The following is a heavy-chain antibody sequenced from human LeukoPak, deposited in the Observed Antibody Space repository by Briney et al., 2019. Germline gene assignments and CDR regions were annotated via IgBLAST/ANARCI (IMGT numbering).Heavy chain of an antibody. V-gene: IGHV3-23*01. CDR1: GFTSNNYI. CDR3: ARGGSTGSYSTN. CDR2: ITNGDGGT. Sequence: PGGSLRLSCASSGFTSNNYIMRWVRQAPGRGLEWVSTITNGDGGTYYADSVRGRFTISRDNSKNTVYLQMNSLRDEDTAVYYCARGGSTGSYSTNWGQGALVTVSS. D-gene: IGHD1-26*01. J-gene: IGHJ4*02.